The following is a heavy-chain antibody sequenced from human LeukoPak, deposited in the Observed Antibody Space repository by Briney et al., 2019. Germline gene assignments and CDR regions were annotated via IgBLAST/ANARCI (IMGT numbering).Heavy chain of an antibody. V-gene: IGHV4-30-4*01. D-gene: IGHD1-14*01. CDR1: GGSINNPDYY. J-gene: IGHJ4*02. CDR3: ARKHRSTYYYAD. CDR2: IYYSGST. Sequence: PSQTLSLTCTVSGGSINNPDYYWTWIRQPPGKGLEWIGYIYYSGSTYYSPSLKSRDTISIDTSKNRLSLNLDSVTAADTAVYYCARKHRSTYYYADWGQGTLVTVSS.